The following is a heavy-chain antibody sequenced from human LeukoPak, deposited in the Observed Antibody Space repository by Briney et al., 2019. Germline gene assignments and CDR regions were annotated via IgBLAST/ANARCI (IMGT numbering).Heavy chain of an antibody. CDR1: GYTFTGYY. CDR2: INPNSGGT. Sequence: ASVKVSCKASGYTFTGYYMHWVRQAPGQGREWMGWINPNSGGTNYAQKFQGRVTMTRDTSISTAYMELSRLRSDDTAVYYCARARFSRLSPFDPWGQGTLVTVSS. CDR3: ARARFSRLSPFDP. V-gene: IGHV1-2*02. J-gene: IGHJ5*02. D-gene: IGHD3-3*01.